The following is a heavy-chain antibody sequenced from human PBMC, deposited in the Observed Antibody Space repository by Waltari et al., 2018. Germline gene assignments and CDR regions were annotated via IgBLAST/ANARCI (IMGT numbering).Heavy chain of an antibody. CDR3: AKRGLGYCSGGSCYADY. CDR1: GFTFSSYG. Sequence: QVQLVESGGGVVQPGGSLRLSCAASGFTFSSYGMHWVRQAQGKGLEWVAFIRYDGSNKYYADSVKGRFTISRDNSKNTLYLQMNSLRAEDTAVYYCAKRGLGYCSGGSCYADYWGQGTLVTVSS. D-gene: IGHD2-15*01. J-gene: IGHJ4*02. V-gene: IGHV3-30*02. CDR2: IRYDGSNK.